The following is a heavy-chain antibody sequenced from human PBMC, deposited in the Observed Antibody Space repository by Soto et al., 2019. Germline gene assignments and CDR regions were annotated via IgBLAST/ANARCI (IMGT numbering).Heavy chain of an antibody. CDR2: ISSSSYTI. Sequence: EVQLVESGGGLVQPGGSLRLSCGASGYTFSSYSMNWVRQAPGKGLEWVSYISSSSYTIFYADSVKGRFTISRDNAKSSLYLQMNSLRAEDTAVYYCARDQPAPWFDSWGQGTLVTVSS. V-gene: IGHV3-48*04. CDR1: GYTFSSYS. CDR3: ARDQPAPWFDS. J-gene: IGHJ5*01. D-gene: IGHD6-25*01.